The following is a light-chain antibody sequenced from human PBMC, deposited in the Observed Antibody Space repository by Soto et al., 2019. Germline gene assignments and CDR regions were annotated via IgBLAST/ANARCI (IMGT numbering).Light chain of an antibody. CDR1: QSIYSNY. CDR3: HQYGDSPPT. J-gene: IGKJ1*01. V-gene: IGKV3-20*01. CDR2: GAS. Sequence: EIVLTQSPGTLSLSPGERATLSCRASQSIYSNYLAWSQQKSGQPPRLLIYGASRRATGIPDRFSGSGSGTDFTLTISRLEPEDFAVCYCHQYGDSPPTFGQGTKVDIK.